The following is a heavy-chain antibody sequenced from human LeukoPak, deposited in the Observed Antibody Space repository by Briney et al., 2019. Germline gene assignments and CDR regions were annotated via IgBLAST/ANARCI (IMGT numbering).Heavy chain of an antibody. CDR2: ISTGGGTT. V-gene: IGHV3-23*01. CDR3: AKGTSWINPYFYMDV. D-gene: IGHD2-2*01. Sequence: PGGSLRLSCAASGLTFSSYAMSWVRQAPGKGLEWVSSISTGGGTTYYADSVKGRFTISRDNSRNMYLQMNSLRAEDTAIYYCAKGTSWINPYFYMDVWGKGTTVTVSS. J-gene: IGHJ6*03. CDR1: GLTFSSYA.